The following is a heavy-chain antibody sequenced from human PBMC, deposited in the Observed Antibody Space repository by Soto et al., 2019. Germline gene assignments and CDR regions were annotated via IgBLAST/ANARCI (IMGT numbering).Heavy chain of an antibody. CDR2: ISGSGGST. V-gene: IGHV3-23*01. J-gene: IGHJ4*02. CDR3: AKDSIAVAATENDY. Sequence: HPGGSLRLSCAASGFTFSSYAMSWVRQAPGKGLEWVSAISGSGGSTYYADSVKGRFTISRDNSKNTLYLQMNSLRAEDTAVYYCAKDSIAVAATENDYWGQGTLVTVSS. D-gene: IGHD6-19*01. CDR1: GFTFSSYA.